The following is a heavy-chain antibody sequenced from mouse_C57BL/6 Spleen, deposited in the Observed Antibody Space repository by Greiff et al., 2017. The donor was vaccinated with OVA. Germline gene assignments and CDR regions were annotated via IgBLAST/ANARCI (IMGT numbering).Heavy chain of an antibody. D-gene: IGHD1-1*01. CDR3: ARSGYYGSSYPYWYFDV. J-gene: IGHJ1*03. V-gene: IGHV1-26*01. Sequence: EVQLQQSGPELVKPGASVKISCKASGYTFTDYYMNWVKQSHGKSLEWIGAINPHNGGTSYTQKVKGKATLTGDKSSSTAYMELRSLTSEDSAVYYCARSGYYGSSYPYWYFDVWGTGTTVTVSS. CDR2: INPHNGGT. CDR1: GYTFTDYY.